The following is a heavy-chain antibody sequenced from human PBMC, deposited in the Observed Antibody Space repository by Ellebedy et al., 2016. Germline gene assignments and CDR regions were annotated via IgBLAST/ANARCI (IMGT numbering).Heavy chain of an antibody. D-gene: IGHD2-2*01. J-gene: IGHJ6*02. CDR1: GFSFSNYF. CDR3: ARDPFWPAAISVYYGMDV. Sequence: GESLKISXPTSGFSFSNYFMTWIRRAPGKGLEWVATISGAGYTTFFADSVKGRFTISRDNAKNSLYLQMNSLRAEDTAVYYCARDPFWPAAISVYYGMDVWGQGTTVTVSS. CDR2: ISGAGYTT. V-gene: IGHV3-11*01.